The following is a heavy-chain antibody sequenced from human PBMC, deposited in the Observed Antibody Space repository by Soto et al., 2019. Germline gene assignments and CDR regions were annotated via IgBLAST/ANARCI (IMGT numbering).Heavy chain of an antibody. CDR1: GFTFSSYA. D-gene: IGHD3-10*01. CDR2: ISYDGSNK. CDR3: ARPDYGSGSYPDS. J-gene: IGHJ4*02. V-gene: IGHV3-30-3*01. Sequence: QVQLVESGGGVVQPGMSLRLSCADSGFTFSSYARQWVRQATGKGREWVAVISYDGSNKYYADSVKGRFTISRDNSKTTLYLQMNSLRAEETAVYYCARPDYGSGSYPDSWGQGTLVTVSS.